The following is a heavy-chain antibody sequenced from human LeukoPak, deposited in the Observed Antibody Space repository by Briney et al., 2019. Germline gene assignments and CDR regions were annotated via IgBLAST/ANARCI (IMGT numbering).Heavy chain of an antibody. V-gene: IGHV5-51*01. Sequence: GESLKISCKGSGYSFTSYWISWVRQMPGKGLEWMGIIYPGDSDTRYSPSFQGQVTISADKSISTAYLQWSSLKASDTAMYYCARLSYYDSSGYYDYDAFDIWGQGTMVTVSS. CDR2: IYPGDSDT. CDR1: GYSFTSYW. J-gene: IGHJ3*02. D-gene: IGHD3-22*01. CDR3: ARLSYYDSSGYYDYDAFDI.